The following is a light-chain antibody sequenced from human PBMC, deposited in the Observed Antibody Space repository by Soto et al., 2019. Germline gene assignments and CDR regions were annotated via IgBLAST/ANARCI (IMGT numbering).Light chain of an antibody. CDR3: SSYAGSSTV. Sequence: QSVLTLPASVSGSPGQSITISCTGTNSDVGGYNYVAWYQQHAGKAPKLMMYDVSNRPSGVSNRFSGSKSGNTASLTISGLQAEDEADYYCSSYAGSSTVFGTGTKVTVL. CDR1: NSDVGGYNY. CDR2: DVS. V-gene: IGLV2-14*01. J-gene: IGLJ1*01.